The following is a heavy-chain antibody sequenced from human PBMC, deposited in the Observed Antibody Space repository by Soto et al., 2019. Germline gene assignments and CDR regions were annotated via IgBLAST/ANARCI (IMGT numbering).Heavy chain of an antibody. J-gene: IGHJ4*02. CDR3: ALILTTVTSFYYFYY. CDR2: IDWDDDK. V-gene: IGHV2-70*01. CDR1: GFSLSTSGMC. D-gene: IGHD4-17*01. Sequence: SGPTLVNPTQTLTLTCTFSGFSLSTSGMCVSWIRQPPGKALEWLALIDWDDDKYYSTSLKTRLTISKDTSKNQVVLTMTNMDPVDTATYYCALILTTVTSFYYFYYWGQGTLVTVSS.